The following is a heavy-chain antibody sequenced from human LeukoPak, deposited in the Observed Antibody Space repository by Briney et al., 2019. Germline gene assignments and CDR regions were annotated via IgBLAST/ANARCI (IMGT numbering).Heavy chain of an antibody. J-gene: IGHJ1*01. CDR1: GYTFTSYG. D-gene: IGHD3-10*01. CDR2: ISAYNGNT. V-gene: IGHV1-18*01. CDR3: AREPDHQIYSRSGRGDFQH. Sequence: ASVKVSCKASGYTFTSYGISWVRQAPGQGLEWMGWISAYNGNTNYAQKLQGRVTMTTDTSTSTAYMELRSLRSDDTAVYYCAREPDHQIYSRSGRGDFQHWGQGTLVTVSS.